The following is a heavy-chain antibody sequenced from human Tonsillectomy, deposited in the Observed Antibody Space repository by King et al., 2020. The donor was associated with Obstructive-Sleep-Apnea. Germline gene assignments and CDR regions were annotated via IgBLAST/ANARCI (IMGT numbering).Heavy chain of an antibody. Sequence: QLQLQESGPGLVKPSETLSLTCTVSGGSISSYYWSWIRQPAGKGLEWIGRIYTSGSTNYNPPLKSRVTMSVETSKNQFSLKLSSVTAADTAVYYCARGYCSGGSCVSYNWFDPWGQGTLVTVSS. CDR1: GGSISSYY. CDR3: ARGYCSGGSCVSYNWFDP. D-gene: IGHD2-15*01. CDR2: IYTSGST. J-gene: IGHJ5*02. V-gene: IGHV4-4*07.